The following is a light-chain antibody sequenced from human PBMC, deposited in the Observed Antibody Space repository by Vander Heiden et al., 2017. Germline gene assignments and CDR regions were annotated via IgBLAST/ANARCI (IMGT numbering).Light chain of an antibody. V-gene: IGKV3-20*01. Sequence: EIVLTQSPGTLSLSPGERATLSCRASQSVSSTFFSYHQQPPQPAPLLLIYAASSAASVLPDSCSGSASGKVSTTTISIVDDEYAVFYYCQHYSSPPATFGQGTQVEIK. J-gene: IGKJ1*01. CDR1: QSVSSTF. CDR2: AAS. CDR3: QHYSSPPAT.